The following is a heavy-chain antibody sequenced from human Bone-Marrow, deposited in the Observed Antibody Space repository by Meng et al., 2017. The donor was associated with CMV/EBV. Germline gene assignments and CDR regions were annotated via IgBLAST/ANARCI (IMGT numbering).Heavy chain of an antibody. CDR2: IWYDGSNK. J-gene: IGHJ5*02. CDR1: GFTFSSYG. Sequence: SCAASGFTFSSYGMHWVRQAPGKGLEWVAVIWYDGSNKYYADSVKGRFTISRDNSKNTLYLQMNSLRAEDTAVYYCAKDSIGWFDPWGQGTLVTVSS. D-gene: IGHD2/OR15-2a*01. V-gene: IGHV3-33*06. CDR3: AKDSIGWFDP.